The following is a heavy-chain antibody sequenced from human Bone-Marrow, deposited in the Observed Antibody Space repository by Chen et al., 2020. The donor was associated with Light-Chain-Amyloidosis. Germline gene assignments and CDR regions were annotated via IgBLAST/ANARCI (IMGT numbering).Heavy chain of an antibody. Sequence: QVHLQQWGAGLLKPSETLSLTCAVYGGSISDFHWSWIRQPPGKGLEWIGEISHSGSTNYNPSLKSRVTISVDTSKNQFSLKLNSVTAADTAVYYCARGGSGQLVRGRFDYWGQGTLVTVSS. CDR2: ISHSGST. CDR1: GGSISDFH. D-gene: IGHD6-13*01. V-gene: IGHV4-34*01. CDR3: ARGGSGQLVRGRFDY. J-gene: IGHJ4*02.